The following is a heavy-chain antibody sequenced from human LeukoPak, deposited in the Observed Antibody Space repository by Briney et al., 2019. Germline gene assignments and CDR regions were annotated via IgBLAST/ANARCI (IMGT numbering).Heavy chain of an antibody. V-gene: IGHV5-51*01. CDR2: IHCGGSDT. CDR3: ARGGRSSYGMDV. Sequence: GESLKISCKASGYDFSVNWIGWVRQMPGKGLEWMGVIHCGGSDTRYRPSFQGQVTISVDKSISTAYLQWSSLKASDTAMYYCARGGRSSYGMDVWGQGTTVTVSS. CDR1: GYDFSVNW. D-gene: IGHD1-26*01. J-gene: IGHJ6*02.